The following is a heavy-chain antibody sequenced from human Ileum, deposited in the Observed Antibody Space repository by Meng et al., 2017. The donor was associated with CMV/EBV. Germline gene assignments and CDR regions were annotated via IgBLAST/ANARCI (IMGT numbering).Heavy chain of an antibody. V-gene: IGHV3-74*01. J-gene: IGHJ4*02. CDR2: ISSDGSIT. D-gene: IGHD6-13*01. Sequence: LSCAASGFTFSSSWMHWVRQAPGKRLVWVSRISSDGSITTYADSVKGRFTISRDNAKNTLYLQMNSLRAEDTAVYYCVRTITTAENYWGQGTLVTVSS. CDR3: VRTITTAENY. CDR1: GFTFSSSW.